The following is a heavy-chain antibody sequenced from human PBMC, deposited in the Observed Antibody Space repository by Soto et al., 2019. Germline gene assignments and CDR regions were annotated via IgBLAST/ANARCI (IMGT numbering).Heavy chain of an antibody. CDR1: GLTVSNNY. Sequence: EVLLVESGGGLVQPGGSLRLSCAASGLTVSNNYITWVRQAPGKGLEWVSLIYSGGNTYYADSVKGRFTISRDSSRNTVYLQRHSLRPEDTAVYYCTPGREQNFQWGQGTRVTVSS. J-gene: IGHJ4*02. CDR2: IYSGGNT. D-gene: IGHD1-26*01. CDR3: TPGREQNFQ. V-gene: IGHV3-66*01.